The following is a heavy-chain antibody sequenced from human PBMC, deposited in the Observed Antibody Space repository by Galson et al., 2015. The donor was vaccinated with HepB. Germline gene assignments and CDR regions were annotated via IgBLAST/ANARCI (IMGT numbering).Heavy chain of an antibody. D-gene: IGHD3-16*01. CDR2: IEPRDSYT. V-gene: IGHV5-10-1*01. Sequence: QSGAEVKKPGESLRISCKGSGYSFTSYWISWVRQMPGKGLEWMGRIEPRDSYTNYSPSFQGHVTISADKSISTAHLQWSSLKASDTAMYYCARHLGIPDYFDYWGQGTLVTVSS. CDR1: GYSFTSYW. J-gene: IGHJ4*02. CDR3: ARHLGIPDYFDY.